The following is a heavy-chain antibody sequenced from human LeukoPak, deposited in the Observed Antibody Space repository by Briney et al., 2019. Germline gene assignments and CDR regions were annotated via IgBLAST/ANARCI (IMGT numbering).Heavy chain of an antibody. CDR2: ISSDGSTT. CDR1: GFTFRSYW. CDR3: GRGGNGIDI. D-gene: IGHD2-8*01. V-gene: IGHV3-74*01. Sequence: GGSLRLSCAASGFTFRSYWMHWVRQAPGKGLVGGSRISSDGSTTSYSDSVKGRFTISRANAKNTLYLQMNSLRAEDTAVYFCGRGGNGIDIWGQGTTVIVSS. J-gene: IGHJ3*02.